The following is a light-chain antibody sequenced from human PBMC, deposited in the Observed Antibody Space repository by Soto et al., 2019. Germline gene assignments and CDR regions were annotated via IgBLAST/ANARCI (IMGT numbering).Light chain of an antibody. Sequence: VLTQSPGTLSLSPGERAALSCRASQSVGRDYLAWFQQKPGQAPRLLIHDASSRATGIPDRFSGSGSGTDFALTISRLEPEDFAVYYCQQYATSPITFGQGTRLEIK. CDR3: QQYATSPIT. CDR1: QSVGRDY. CDR2: DAS. J-gene: IGKJ5*01. V-gene: IGKV3-20*01.